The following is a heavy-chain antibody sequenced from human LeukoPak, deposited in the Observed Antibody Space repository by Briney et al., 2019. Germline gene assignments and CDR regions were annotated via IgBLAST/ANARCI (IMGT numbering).Heavy chain of an antibody. CDR3: ARRTVDTHTFDF. Sequence: NPSETLSLTCAVYGGSFSGYYWSWIRQPPGKGLEWIGEINHSGSTNYNPSLKSRVTISADTSKNQFSLKLSSVTAADTAFYFCARRTVDTHTFDFWGQGTLVTVSS. CDR1: GGSFSGYY. CDR2: INHSGST. J-gene: IGHJ4*02. V-gene: IGHV4-34*01. D-gene: IGHD2-15*01.